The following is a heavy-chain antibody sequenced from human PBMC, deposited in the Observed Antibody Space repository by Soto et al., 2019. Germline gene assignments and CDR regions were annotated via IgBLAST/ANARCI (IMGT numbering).Heavy chain of an antibody. Sequence: GGALRLSCAASVITLSSYAMSWVRQAPGKGPEWVSGISASGGSTSYADSVKGRFTISRDNSKNTLYLQMNSLRADDTAVYHCAKGQNSGTYRFYFDYWGQGALVTVSS. CDR1: VITLSSYA. V-gene: IGHV3-23*01. CDR2: ISASGGST. J-gene: IGHJ4*02. CDR3: AKGQNSGTYRFYFDY. D-gene: IGHD1-26*01.